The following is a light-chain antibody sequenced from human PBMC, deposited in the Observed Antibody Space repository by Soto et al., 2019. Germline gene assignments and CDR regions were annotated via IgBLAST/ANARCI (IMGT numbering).Light chain of an antibody. J-gene: IGKJ1*01. CDR3: QQYYSAPAT. CDR1: PSLLYSSNNRNY. V-gene: IGKV4-1*01. CDR2: WAS. Sequence: DIGMTQSHENRAVFLGESATINCKGSPSLLYSSNNRNYLAWYQQKSGHPPRLLIYWASTRESGVPDRFSGSGSGTDFTLTINSLQAEDVAVYFCQQYYSAPATFGQGTKVDIK.